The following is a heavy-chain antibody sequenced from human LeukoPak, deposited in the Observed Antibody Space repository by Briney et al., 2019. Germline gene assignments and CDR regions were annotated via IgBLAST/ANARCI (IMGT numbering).Heavy chain of an antibody. J-gene: IGHJ6*02. CDR3: AREHTMAGTTFFYYYGMDV. CDR1: GFIFRSYW. Sequence: GGSLRRSCAASGFIFRSYWMSWVRQAPGKGLEWVANIKQDGSEKNYVDSVKGRFTISRDNAKNSLYLQMNSLRAEDTAVYYCAREHTMAGTTFFYYYGMDVWGQGTTVTVSS. V-gene: IGHV3-7*04. D-gene: IGHD2/OR15-2a*01. CDR2: IKQDGSEK.